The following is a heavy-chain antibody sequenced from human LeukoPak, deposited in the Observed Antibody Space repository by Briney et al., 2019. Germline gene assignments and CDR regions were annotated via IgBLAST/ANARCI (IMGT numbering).Heavy chain of an antibody. Sequence: GGSLRLSCAASGFTFSSYWMSWVRQAPGKGLEWVSAISGSGGSTYYADSVKGRFTISRDNSKNTLYLQMNSLRAEDTAVYYCAKDCGGDCSYGFDYWGQGTLVTVSS. CDR3: AKDCGGDCSYGFDY. CDR1: GFTFSSYW. CDR2: ISGSGGST. D-gene: IGHD2-21*02. V-gene: IGHV3-23*01. J-gene: IGHJ4*02.